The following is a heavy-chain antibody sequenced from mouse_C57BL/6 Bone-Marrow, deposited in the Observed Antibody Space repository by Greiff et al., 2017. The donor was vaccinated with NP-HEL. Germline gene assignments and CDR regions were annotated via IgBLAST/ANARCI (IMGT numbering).Heavy chain of an antibody. V-gene: IGHV14-4*01. CDR2: IDPENGDT. J-gene: IGHJ2*01. CDR1: GFNIKDDY. D-gene: IGHD1-1*01. CDR3: TTHITTVVEGYFDY. Sequence: VQLQQSGAELVRPGASVKLSCTASGFNIKDDYMHWVKQRPEQGLEWIGWIDPENGDTEYASKFQGKATITADASSNTAYLQLSSLTSEDTAVYYCTTHITTVVEGYFDYWGQGTTLTVSS.